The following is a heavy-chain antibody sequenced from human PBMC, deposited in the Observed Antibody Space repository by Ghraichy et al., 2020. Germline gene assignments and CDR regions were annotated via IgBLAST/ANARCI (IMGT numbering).Heavy chain of an antibody. CDR3: ARDFYCSSTSCYGENWYFDL. Sequence: SETLSLTCTVSGGSVSSGSYYWSWIRQPPGKGLEWIGYIYYSGSTNYNPSLKSRVTISVDTSKNQFSLKLSSVTAADTAVYYCARDFYCSSTSCYGENWYFDLWGRGTLVTVSS. CDR2: IYYSGST. J-gene: IGHJ2*01. D-gene: IGHD2-2*01. V-gene: IGHV4-61*01. CDR1: GGSVSSGSYY.